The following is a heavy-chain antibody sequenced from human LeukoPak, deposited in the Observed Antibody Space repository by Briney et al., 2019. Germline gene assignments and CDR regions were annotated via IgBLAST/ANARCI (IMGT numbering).Heavy chain of an antibody. CDR1: GGSFSGYY. D-gene: IGHD6-6*01. Sequence: SETLSLTCAVYGGSFSGYYWSWIRQPPGKGLECIGSIYYSGRNYYNPSLKSRVTISVDTSKNQFSLKLSSVTAADTAVYYCARVQYSSSVDSWGQGTLVTVSS. J-gene: IGHJ4*02. V-gene: IGHV4-34*01. CDR3: ARVQYSSSVDS. CDR2: IYYSGRN.